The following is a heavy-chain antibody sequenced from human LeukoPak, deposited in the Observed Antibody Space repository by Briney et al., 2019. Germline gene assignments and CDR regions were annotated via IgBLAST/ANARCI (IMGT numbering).Heavy chain of an antibody. CDR1: GGSISSSSYY. J-gene: IGHJ2*01. Sequence: SETLSLTCTVSGGSISSSSYYWGWIRQPPGKGLEWIGSIYYSGSTYYNPSLKSRVTISVDTSKNQFSLKLSSVTAADTAVYYCARRRAGYSTGYFDLWGRGTLVTVSS. V-gene: IGHV4-39*07. D-gene: IGHD3-9*01. CDR2: IYYSGST. CDR3: ARRRAGYSTGYFDL.